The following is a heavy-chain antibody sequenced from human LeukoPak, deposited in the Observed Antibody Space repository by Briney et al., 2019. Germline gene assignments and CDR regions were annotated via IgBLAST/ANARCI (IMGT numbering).Heavy chain of an antibody. V-gene: IGHV3-48*03. Sequence: PGGSLRLSCAASGFTFTSYEMNWVRQAPGKGLEWVSYISSSGSTIYYADSVKGRFTISRDNSKNTLYLQMNSLRAEDTAVYYCARGPSGYHNTGGQGTLVTVSS. CDR1: GFTFTSYE. D-gene: IGHD5-12*01. CDR3: ARGPSGYHNT. J-gene: IGHJ4*02. CDR2: ISSSGSTI.